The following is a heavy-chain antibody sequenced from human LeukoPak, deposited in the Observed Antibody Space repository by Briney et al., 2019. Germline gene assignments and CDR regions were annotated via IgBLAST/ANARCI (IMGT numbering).Heavy chain of an antibody. D-gene: IGHD3-3*01. J-gene: IGHJ4*02. V-gene: IGHV4-39*01. Sequence: PSETLSLTCTVSGGSISSSSYYWGWIRQPPGKGLEWIGSIYYSGSTYYNPSLKSRVTISVDTSKNQFSLKLSSVTAADTAVCYCARHGYDFWSGPPFDYWGQGTLVTVSS. CDR2: IYYSGST. CDR1: GGSISSSSYY. CDR3: ARHGYDFWSGPPFDY.